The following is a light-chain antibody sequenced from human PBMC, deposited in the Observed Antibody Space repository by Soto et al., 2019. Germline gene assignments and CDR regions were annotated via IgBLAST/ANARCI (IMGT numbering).Light chain of an antibody. V-gene: IGLV2-14*01. CDR1: SSDIGGYNY. Sequence: QSALTQPASVSGSPGQSITISCTGTSSDIGGYNYVSWYQQHPGKAPKLIIYEVSNRPSWVSTRFSGSKSGNTASLTISGLQAEDEADYYCSSYTSSSTLVFGGGTKVTVL. J-gene: IGLJ3*02. CDR2: EVS. CDR3: SSYTSSSTLV.